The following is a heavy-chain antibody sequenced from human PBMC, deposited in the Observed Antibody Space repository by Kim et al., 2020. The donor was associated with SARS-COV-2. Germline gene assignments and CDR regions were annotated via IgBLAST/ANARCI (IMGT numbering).Heavy chain of an antibody. D-gene: IGHD2-2*02. J-gene: IGHJ6*02. CDR1: GFTFSSYA. CDR3: ARDRTYQPLYDYYYYSGMDV. CDR2: ISYDGNNK. Sequence: GGSLRLSCAASGFTFSSYAIHWVRQAPGKGLEWVAVISYDGNNKYDADSVKGRFTISRDSSKKTVYLQMNSLRAEDTAVYYCARDRTYQPLYDYYYYSGMDVWGQGTTVTVSS. V-gene: IGHV3-30-3*01.